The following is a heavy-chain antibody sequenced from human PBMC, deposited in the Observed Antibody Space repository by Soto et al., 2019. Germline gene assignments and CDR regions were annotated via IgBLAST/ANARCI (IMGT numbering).Heavy chain of an antibody. D-gene: IGHD3-10*01. V-gene: IGHV4-4*02. Sequence: PSETLSLTCAVSGGSISSSNWWSWVRQPPGKGLEWIGEIYHSGSTNYNPSLKSRVTISVDKSKNQFSLKLSSVTAAGTAVYYCAREEWFGEFYWFDPWGQGTLVTVSS. CDR2: IYHSGST. CDR1: GGSISSSNW. J-gene: IGHJ5*02. CDR3: AREEWFGEFYWFDP.